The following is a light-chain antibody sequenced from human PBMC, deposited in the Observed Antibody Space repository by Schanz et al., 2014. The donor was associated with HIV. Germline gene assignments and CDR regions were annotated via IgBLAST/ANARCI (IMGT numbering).Light chain of an antibody. CDR3: QYFGNSGGT. V-gene: IGKV3-20*01. CDR1: QSVSSY. CDR2: DAS. J-gene: IGKJ4*01. Sequence: EIVMTQSPGTLSVSPGERATLSCRASQSVSSYLVWYQQKPGQAPRLLIYDASSRAAGIPDRFSGTGSGTDFTLTISSLEPEDFAVYYCQYFGNSGGTFGGGTKVEIK.